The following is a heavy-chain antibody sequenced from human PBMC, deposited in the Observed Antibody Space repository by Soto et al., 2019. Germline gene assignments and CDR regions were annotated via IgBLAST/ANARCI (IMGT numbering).Heavy chain of an antibody. V-gene: IGHV3-30*18. D-gene: IGHD5-18*01. J-gene: IGHJ4*02. CDR2: ISYDGSNK. CDR3: AKVKRADEIHDY. CDR1: GFTFSSYG. Sequence: QVQLVESGGCVVHPGRSLNVACAASGFTFSSYGMRWVRQAPGKGLEWVAVISYDGSNKYYADSVKGRFTISRDNSKNTLYLQVNSLRAEDTAVYYCAKVKRADEIHDYWGQGTLVTVSS.